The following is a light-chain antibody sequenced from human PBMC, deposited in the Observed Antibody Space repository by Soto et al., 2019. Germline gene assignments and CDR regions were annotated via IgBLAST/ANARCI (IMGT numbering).Light chain of an antibody. V-gene: IGKV3-15*01. CDR3: QQYGSLLT. CDR2: GAS. CDR1: QSVSSN. J-gene: IGKJ4*01. Sequence: EIVMRQSPATLSVSPGERATLSCRASQSVSSNLAWYQQKPGQAPRLLIFGASTRATGIPARFSGSGSGTKFTLTISSLEPEDFAVYYCQQYGSLLTFGGGTKVDIK.